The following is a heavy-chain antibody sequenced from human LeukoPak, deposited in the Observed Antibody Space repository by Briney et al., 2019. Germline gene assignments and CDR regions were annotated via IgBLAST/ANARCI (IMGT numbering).Heavy chain of an antibody. D-gene: IGHD3-9*01. CDR3: ASHYDILTGLAYFDY. J-gene: IGHJ4*02. CDR1: GGSISSRNYY. V-gene: IGHV4-39*07. Sequence: SETLSLTCTVSGGSISSRNYYWGWIRQTPGKGLEWTGSIYSSGSTYYNPSLKSPFTISVDTSKNQFSLKLSSVTAADTAIYYCASHYDILTGLAYFDYWGQGTLVTVSS. CDR2: IYSSGST.